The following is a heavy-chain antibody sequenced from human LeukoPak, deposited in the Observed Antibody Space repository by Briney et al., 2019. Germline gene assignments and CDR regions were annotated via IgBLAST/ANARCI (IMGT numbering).Heavy chain of an antibody. CDR2: INHSGST. Sequence: SETLSLTCAVYGGSFSGYYWSWIRQPPGKGLEWIGEINHSGSTNYNPSLKSRVTISADTSKNQFSLKLSSVTAADTAVYYCARWRAARLLDYYYYMDVWGKGTTVTVSS. D-gene: IGHD6-6*01. V-gene: IGHV4-34*01. CDR1: GGSFSGYY. J-gene: IGHJ6*03. CDR3: ARWRAARLLDYYYYMDV.